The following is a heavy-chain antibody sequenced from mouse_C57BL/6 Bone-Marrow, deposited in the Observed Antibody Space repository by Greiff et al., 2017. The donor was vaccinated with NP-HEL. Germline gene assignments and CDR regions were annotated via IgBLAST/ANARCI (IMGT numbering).Heavy chain of an antibody. CDR1: GYTFTSYW. V-gene: IGHV1-53*01. Sequence: QVHVKQPGTELVKPGASVKLSCKASGYTFTSYWMHWVKQRPGQGLEWIGNINPSNGGTNYNEKFKSKATLTVDKSSSTAYMQLSSLTSEDSAVYYCARYYGSRPMDYWGQGTSVTVSS. CDR3: ARYYGSRPMDY. CDR2: INPSNGGT. D-gene: IGHD1-1*01. J-gene: IGHJ4*01.